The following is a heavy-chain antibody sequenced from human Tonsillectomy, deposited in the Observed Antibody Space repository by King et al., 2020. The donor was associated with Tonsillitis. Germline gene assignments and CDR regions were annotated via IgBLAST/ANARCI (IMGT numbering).Heavy chain of an antibody. CDR3: ARERLYSSGWGIDY. J-gene: IGHJ4*02. D-gene: IGHD6-19*01. Sequence: VQLVESGGGVVQPGRSLRLSCTSSGFAFSSYAMHWVRQAPGKGLEWVAIISYDASRENYADSVKGRFTISRDNSKNTLYLQMNSLRAEDTAVYYCARERLYSSGWGIDYWGQGSRVTVAS. CDR1: GFAFSSYA. CDR2: ISYDASRE. V-gene: IGHV3-33*05.